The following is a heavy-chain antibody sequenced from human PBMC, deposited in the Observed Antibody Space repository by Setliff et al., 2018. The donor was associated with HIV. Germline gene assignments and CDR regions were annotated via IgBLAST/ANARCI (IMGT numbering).Heavy chain of an antibody. D-gene: IGHD2-15*01. Sequence: SETLSLTCTVSGGSISSNYWSWMRQPPGKGLEWIGHIYYSGSTNYNPSLKSRVTISVDTSSNQFSLNLSSVTAADTAVYYCARFPLLHKNAFDIWGQGTMVTVSS. CDR2: IYYSGST. J-gene: IGHJ3*02. CDR3: ARFPLLHKNAFDI. V-gene: IGHV4-59*01. CDR1: GGSISSNY.